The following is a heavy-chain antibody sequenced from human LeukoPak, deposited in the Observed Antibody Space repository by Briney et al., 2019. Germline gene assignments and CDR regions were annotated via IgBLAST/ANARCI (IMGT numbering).Heavy chain of an antibody. Sequence: SETLSLTCTVSGGSISSYYWSWLRQPPGKGLEWIGYIYYSGSTNYNPSLKSRVTISVDTSKNQFSLKLSSVTAADTAVYYCARGPTYYYDSSGYYRYYYYYYYMDVWGKGTTVTVSS. D-gene: IGHD3-22*01. V-gene: IGHV4-59*12. CDR2: IYYSGST. CDR1: GGSISSYY. J-gene: IGHJ6*03. CDR3: ARGPTYYYDSSGYYRYYYYYYYMDV.